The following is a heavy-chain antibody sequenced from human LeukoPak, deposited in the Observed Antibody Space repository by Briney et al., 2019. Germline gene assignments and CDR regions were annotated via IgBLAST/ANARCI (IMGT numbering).Heavy chain of an antibody. V-gene: IGHV4-39*07. CDR1: GGSISSNSYY. J-gene: IGHJ4*02. Sequence: SETLSLTCTVSGGSISSNSYYWGWIRQPPGKGLEWIGSIYYSGSTYYNPSLKSRVTISVDTSKNQFSLNLSSVTAADTAVYYCARDLGDSYGYKDYWGQGTLVTVSS. D-gene: IGHD5-18*01. CDR2: IYYSGST. CDR3: ARDLGDSYGYKDY.